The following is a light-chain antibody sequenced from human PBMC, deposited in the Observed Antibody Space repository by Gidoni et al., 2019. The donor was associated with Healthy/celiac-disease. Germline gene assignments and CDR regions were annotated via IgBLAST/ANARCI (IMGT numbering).Light chain of an antibody. Sequence: QSALTQPRSVSGSPGHAVPISCTGTSSDVGGYNCFSWYQPHPGKAPKLMIYDVSKRPSGVPRRFSGSKSGNTASLTISGLQAEDEADYYGCSYAGIYALVFGGGTKLTVL. V-gene: IGLV2-11*01. CDR1: SSDVGGYNC. CDR3: CSYAGIYALV. J-gene: IGLJ2*01. CDR2: DVS.